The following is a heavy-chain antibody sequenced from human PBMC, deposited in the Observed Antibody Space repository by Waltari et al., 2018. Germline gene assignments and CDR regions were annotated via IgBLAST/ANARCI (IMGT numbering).Heavy chain of an antibody. V-gene: IGHV3-23*01. CDR1: GFAFSSYA. CDR3: AKGRVPAAAIYYFDT. Sequence: EVQLLESGGGLVQPGGSLRLSCAASGFAFSSYAMIWVRQAPGKGLGWVSAISGSGGSTYYADSVKGRFTISRDNSKNTLYLQMNSLRVEDTAIYYCAKGRVPAAAIYYFDTWGQGTLVTVSS. D-gene: IGHD2-2*01. J-gene: IGHJ4*02. CDR2: ISGSGGST.